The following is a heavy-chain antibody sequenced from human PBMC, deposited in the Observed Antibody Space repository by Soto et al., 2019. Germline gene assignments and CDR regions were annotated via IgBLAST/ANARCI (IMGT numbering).Heavy chain of an antibody. Sequence: EVQVLESGGGLVQPGGSLRLSCAASGFTFSSYAMSWVRQAPGKGLEWVSAISGRTGSTSYADSVKGRFTISRDNSKNTVFLHMDSLSAEDTAVYYCAKDRHYPRDYFHYWGQGTLVTVSS. CDR2: ISGRTGST. D-gene: IGHD3-10*01. V-gene: IGHV3-23*01. CDR1: GFTFSSYA. J-gene: IGHJ4*02. CDR3: AKDRHYPRDYFHY.